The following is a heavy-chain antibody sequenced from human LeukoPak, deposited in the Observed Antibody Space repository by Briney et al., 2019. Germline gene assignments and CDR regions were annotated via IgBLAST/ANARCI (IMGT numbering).Heavy chain of an antibody. CDR1: GGSFSGYY. D-gene: IGHD6-13*01. CDR3: AREDPIAAGSNWFDP. Sequence: SETLSLTCAVYGGSFSGYYWSWIRQPPGKGLEWIGEINHSGSTNYNPSLKSRVAISVDTSKNQFSLKLSSVTAADTAVYYCAREDPIAAGSNWFDPWGQGTLVTVSS. CDR2: INHSGST. V-gene: IGHV4-34*01. J-gene: IGHJ5*02.